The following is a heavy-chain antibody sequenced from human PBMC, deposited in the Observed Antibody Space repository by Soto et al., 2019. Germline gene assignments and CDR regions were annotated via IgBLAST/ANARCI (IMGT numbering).Heavy chain of an antibody. J-gene: IGHJ6*02. CDR2: IKSKTDGGTT. D-gene: IGHD3-3*01. V-gene: IGHV3-15*01. CDR1: GFTFSNAW. CDR3: TTDFADYYYYGMDV. Sequence: PGGSLRLSCAASGFTFSNAWMSWVRQAPGKGLEWVGRIKSKTDGGTTDYAAPVKGRFTISRDDSKNTLYLQMNSLKTEDTAVYYCTTDFADYYYYGMDVWDQGTTVTVS.